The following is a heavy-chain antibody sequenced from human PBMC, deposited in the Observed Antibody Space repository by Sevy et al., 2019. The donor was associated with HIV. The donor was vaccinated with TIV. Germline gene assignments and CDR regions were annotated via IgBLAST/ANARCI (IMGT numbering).Heavy chain of an antibody. V-gene: IGHV3-7*01. CDR3: ASEMWPGVY. D-gene: IGHD2-21*01. CDR2: INQDGSQK. J-gene: IGHJ4*02. CDR1: GFTFSDYY. Sequence: GGSLRLSCAASGFTFSDYYMGWVRKAPGKGLEWLANINQDGSQKNYVDSVKGRFTISRDNAKNSLSLQMNSLRVDDTAVDYTASEMWPGVYWGQGTQVTGSS.